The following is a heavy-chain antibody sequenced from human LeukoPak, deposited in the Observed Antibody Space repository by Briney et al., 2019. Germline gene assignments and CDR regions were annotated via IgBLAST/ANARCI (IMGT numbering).Heavy chain of an antibody. Sequence: GGSLRLSCAASGFTFSSYGMHWVRQAPGKGLEWVAFIRYDGSNKYYADSVKGRFTISRDNSKNTLYLQMNSLRAEDTAVYYCASLRGYSYGSPDAFDIWGQGTMVTVSS. CDR1: GFTFSSYG. CDR3: ASLRGYSYGSPDAFDI. CDR2: IRYDGSNK. V-gene: IGHV3-30*02. D-gene: IGHD5-18*01. J-gene: IGHJ3*02.